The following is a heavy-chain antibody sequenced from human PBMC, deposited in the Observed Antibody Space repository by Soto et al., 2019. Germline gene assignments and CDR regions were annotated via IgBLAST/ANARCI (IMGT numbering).Heavy chain of an antibody. CDR3: ARSVEGHFDY. CDR1: GFRFNIYS. CDR2: ITSDTNTI. Sequence: EVQLVESGGGLVQPGGSLRLSCAASGFRFNIYSMNWIRQAPGKGLEWFAYITSDTNTIKYADSVRGRFTISRDNAQYSVDLQMNSLRDEDTAVYYCARSVEGHFDYWGKGTVVTVSS. V-gene: IGHV3-48*02. J-gene: IGHJ4*02. D-gene: IGHD6-19*01.